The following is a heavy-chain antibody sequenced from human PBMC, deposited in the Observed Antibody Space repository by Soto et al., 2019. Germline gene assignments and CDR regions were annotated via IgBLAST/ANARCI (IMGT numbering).Heavy chain of an antibody. D-gene: IGHD6-13*01. Sequence: DVQLVESGGGLVQPGRSLRLSCAASGFTFDDYAMHWVRQAPGKGLEWVSGISWNSGSIGYADSVKGRFTISRDNAKNSLYLQMNSLRAEDTALYYCAKGHIAAAGINWFDPWGQGTLVTVSS. CDR3: AKGHIAAAGINWFDP. CDR2: ISWNSGSI. CDR1: GFTFDDYA. V-gene: IGHV3-9*01. J-gene: IGHJ5*02.